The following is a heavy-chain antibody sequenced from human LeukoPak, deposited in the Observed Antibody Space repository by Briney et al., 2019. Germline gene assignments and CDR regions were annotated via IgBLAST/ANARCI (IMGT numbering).Heavy chain of an antibody. Sequence: SVKVPCKASGGTFSSYAISWVRQAPGQGLEWMGRIIPIFGTANYAQKFQGRVTITTDESTSTAYMELSSLRSEDTAVYYCARDDFWSDYGYYFDYWGQGTLVTVSS. CDR2: IIPIFGTA. CDR3: ARDDFWSDYGYYFDY. CDR1: GGTFSSYA. V-gene: IGHV1-69*05. J-gene: IGHJ4*02. D-gene: IGHD3-3*01.